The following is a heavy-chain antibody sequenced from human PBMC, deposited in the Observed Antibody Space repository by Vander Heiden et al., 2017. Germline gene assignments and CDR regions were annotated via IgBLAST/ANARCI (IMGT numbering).Heavy chain of an antibody. D-gene: IGHD4-17*01. CDR3: AKVGDYGDYHFDY. V-gene: IGHV3-30*18. CDR1: GFTFRSYG. J-gene: IGHJ4*02. Sequence: QVQLVESGGGVVQPGRSLRLSCAASGFTFRSYGMPWVRQAPGKGLEWVAVISYDGSNKYYADSVKGRFTISRDNSKNTLYLQMNSLRAEDTAVYYCAKVGDYGDYHFDYWGQGTLVTVSS. CDR2: ISYDGSNK.